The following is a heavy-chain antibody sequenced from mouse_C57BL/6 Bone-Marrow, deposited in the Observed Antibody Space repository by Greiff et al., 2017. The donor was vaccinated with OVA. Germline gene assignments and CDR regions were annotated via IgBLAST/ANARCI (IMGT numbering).Heavy chain of an antibody. V-gene: IGHV1-64*01. CDR1: GYTFTSYW. CDR3: ARTRGSSYLHWYFDV. J-gene: IGHJ1*03. Sequence: QVQLQQSGAELVKPGASVKLSCKASGYTFTSYWMHWVKQRPGQGLEWIGMIHPNSGSTTYNEKFKSKATLTVDKSSSTAYMQRSSLTSEDSAVYDCARTRGSSYLHWYFDVWGTGTTVTVSS. CDR2: IHPNSGST. D-gene: IGHD1-1*01.